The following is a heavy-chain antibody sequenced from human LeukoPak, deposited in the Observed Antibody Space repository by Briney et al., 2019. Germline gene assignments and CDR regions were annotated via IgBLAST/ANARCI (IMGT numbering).Heavy chain of an antibody. V-gene: IGHV1-2*02. CDR3: ATTTIARKYYFDY. D-gene: IGHD5-12*01. CDR1: GYTFTGYY. Sequence: ASVKVSCKASGYTFTGYYMHWVRQAPGQGLEWMGWINPNSGGTNYAQKFQGRVTMTRDTSISTAYMELSSLRSEDTAVYYCATTTIARKYYFDYWGQGTLVTVSS. J-gene: IGHJ4*02. CDR2: INPNSGGT.